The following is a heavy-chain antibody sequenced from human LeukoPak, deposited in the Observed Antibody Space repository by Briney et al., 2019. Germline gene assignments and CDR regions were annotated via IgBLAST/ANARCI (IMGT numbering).Heavy chain of an antibody. J-gene: IGHJ4*02. CDR2: ISGSGGST. D-gene: IGHD6-19*01. CDR1: GFTFSSYA. V-gene: IGHV3-23*01. Sequence: GGSLRLSCAASGFTFSSYAMRWVRQAPGKGLEWVSAISGSGGSTYYADSVKGRFTISRDNSKNTLYLQMNSLRAEDTAVYYCAKAMPMGSGWGQDYWGQGTLVTVSS. CDR3: AKAMPMGSGWGQDY.